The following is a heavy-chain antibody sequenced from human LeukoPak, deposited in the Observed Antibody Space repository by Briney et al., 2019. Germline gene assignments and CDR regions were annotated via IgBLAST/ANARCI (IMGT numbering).Heavy chain of an antibody. Sequence: SETLSLTCAVYGGSFSGYYWSWIRQPPGKGLEWIGEINHSGSTDYNPSLKSRVTISVDTSKNQFSLKLSSVTAADTAVYYCARLEVSFYYYGSGSRYYFDYWGQGTLVTVSS. CDR3: ARLEVSFYYYGSGSRYYFDY. D-gene: IGHD3-10*01. CDR1: GGSFSGYY. V-gene: IGHV4-34*01. CDR2: INHSGST. J-gene: IGHJ4*02.